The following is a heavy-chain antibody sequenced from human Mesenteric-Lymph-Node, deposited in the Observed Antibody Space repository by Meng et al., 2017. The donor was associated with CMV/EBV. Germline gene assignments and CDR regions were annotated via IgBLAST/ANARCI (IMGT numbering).Heavy chain of an antibody. CDR2: ISASGDTT. V-gene: IGHV3-23*01. J-gene: IGHJ4*02. CDR1: GLTFSTYA. D-gene: IGHD2-2*01. Sequence: GESLKISCAASGLTFSTYAVTWVRQAPGKGLEWVSTISASGDTTHYADSVKGRFTISRDNSKNTLYLQMNSLRAEDTAVYYCARSSLVVPAGGFDYWGQGTLVTVSS. CDR3: ARSSLVVPAGGFDY.